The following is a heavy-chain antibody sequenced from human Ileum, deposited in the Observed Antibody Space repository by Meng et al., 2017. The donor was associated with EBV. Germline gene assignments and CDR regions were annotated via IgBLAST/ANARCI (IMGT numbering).Heavy chain of an antibody. Sequence: QVQLVQSGSVLNKPEASMKVSHMASGFTFVSYTLNCVRQAPGQGLEWMGWISCYNGDTNYAQKLQGRVTMTTDTSTNTAYMDLRGLRSDDTAVYYCARDPSNTSGRYAYFDYWGQGTLVTVSS. CDR2: ISCYNGDT. V-gene: IGHV1-18*01. D-gene: IGHD6-19*01. J-gene: IGHJ4*02. CDR3: ARDPSNTSGRYAYFDY. CDR1: GFTFVSYT.